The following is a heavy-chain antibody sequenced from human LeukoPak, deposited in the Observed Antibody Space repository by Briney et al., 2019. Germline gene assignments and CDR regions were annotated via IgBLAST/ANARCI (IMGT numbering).Heavy chain of an antibody. V-gene: IGHV4-34*01. D-gene: IGHD3-9*01. J-gene: IGHJ5*02. CDR1: GGSFSGYY. CDR2: INHSGST. CDR3: ARGTLRYFDWLLNWFDP. Sequence: SETLSLTCDVYGGSFSGYYWSWIRQPPGKGLEWIGEINHSGSTNYNPSLKSRVTISVDTSKNQFSLKLSSVTAADTAVYYCARGTLRYFDWLLNWFDPWGQGTLVTVSS.